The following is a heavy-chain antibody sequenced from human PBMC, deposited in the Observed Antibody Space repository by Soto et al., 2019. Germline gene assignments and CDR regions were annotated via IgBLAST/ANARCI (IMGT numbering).Heavy chain of an antibody. Sequence: PSETLSLTCTVSGGSISSYYWSWIRQPPGKGLEWIGYIYYSGSTNYNPSLKSRVTISVDTSKNQFSLNLNSMTAADTAVYYCARHNYGSGSTYFDDWGQGTLVSVSS. CDR3: ARHNYGSGSTYFDD. V-gene: IGHV4-59*08. CDR2: IYYSGST. J-gene: IGHJ4*02. D-gene: IGHD3-10*01. CDR1: GGSISSYY.